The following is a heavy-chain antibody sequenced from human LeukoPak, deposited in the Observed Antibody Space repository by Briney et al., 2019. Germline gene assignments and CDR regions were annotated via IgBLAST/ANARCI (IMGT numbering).Heavy chain of an antibody. CDR3: ARANYDYVWGSYRRLDY. V-gene: IGHV4-34*01. J-gene: IGHJ4*02. D-gene: IGHD3-16*02. CDR1: GGSFSGYY. CDR2: TNHSGST. Sequence: SETLSLTCAVYGGSFSGYYWSWLRQPPGKGLEWIGETNHSGSTNYNPSLKRRVTISVDTSKNQFSLKLSSVTAADTAVYYCARANYDYVWGSYRRLDYWGQGTLVTVSS.